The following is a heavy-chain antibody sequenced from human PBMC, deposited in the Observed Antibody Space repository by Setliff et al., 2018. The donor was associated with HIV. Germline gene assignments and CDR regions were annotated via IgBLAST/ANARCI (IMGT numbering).Heavy chain of an antibody. J-gene: IGHJ4*02. V-gene: IGHV4-34*01. CDR1: GGSLSGYY. CDR2: INHSGTT. CDR3: ARVRRGSSARSPFDS. D-gene: IGHD6-6*01. Sequence: LETLSLTCAVYGGSLSGYYWTWIRQPPGKGLEWIGEINHSGTTDYNPSLKSRVTISLDTSKNHLSLKLTSVTDADTAVYYCARVRRGSSARSPFDSWGQGALVTVSS.